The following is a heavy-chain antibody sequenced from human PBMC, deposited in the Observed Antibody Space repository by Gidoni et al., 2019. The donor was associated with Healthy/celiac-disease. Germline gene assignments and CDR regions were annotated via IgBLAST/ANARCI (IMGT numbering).Heavy chain of an antibody. V-gene: IGHV7-4-1*02. CDR3: AREGDYDSSGYYIGGVDY. Sequence: QVQLVQSGSELKTPGASVKVSCKASGYTFTSYALNWVRQAPGQGLEWMGWINTNTGNPTYAQGFTGRFGFSLDTSDSTAYLQISSLKAEDTAVYYWAREGDYDSSGYYIGGVDYWGQGTLVTVSS. J-gene: IGHJ4*02. CDR2: INTNTGNP. CDR1: GYTFTSYA. D-gene: IGHD3-22*01.